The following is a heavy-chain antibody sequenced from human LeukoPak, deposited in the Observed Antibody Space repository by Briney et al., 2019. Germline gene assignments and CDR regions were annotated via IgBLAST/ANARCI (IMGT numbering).Heavy chain of an antibody. CDR1: GFTFSSYS. V-gene: IGHV3-48*01. Sequence: GGSLRLSRAASGFTFSSYSMNWVRQAPGKGLEWVSYISSSSSTIYYADSVKGRFTISRDNAKNSLYLQMNSLRAEDTAVYYRARGSSSSYYWGQGTLVTVSS. CDR3: ARGSSSSYY. J-gene: IGHJ4*02. CDR2: ISSSSSTI. D-gene: IGHD6-13*01.